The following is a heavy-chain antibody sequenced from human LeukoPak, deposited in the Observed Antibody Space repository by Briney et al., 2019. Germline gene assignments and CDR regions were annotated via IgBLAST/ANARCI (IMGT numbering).Heavy chain of an antibody. CDR3: ARGLACGGNRKDAFDI. V-gene: IGHV1-69*01. J-gene: IGHJ3*02. D-gene: IGHD4-23*01. CDR2: IIPIFGTA. CDR1: GGTFSSYA. Sequence: SVKVSCKASGGTFSSYAISWVRQAPGQGLEWMGGIIPIFGTANYAQKFQGRVTITADESTSTAYMELSSLRSEDTAVYYCARGLACGGNRKDAFDIWGQGTMVTVSS.